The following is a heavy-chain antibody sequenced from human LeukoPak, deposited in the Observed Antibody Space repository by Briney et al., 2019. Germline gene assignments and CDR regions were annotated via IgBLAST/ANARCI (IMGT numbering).Heavy chain of an antibody. CDR3: ATDRTKWRYDSSGYYLGPFDY. D-gene: IGHD3-22*01. CDR2: FDPEDGET. V-gene: IGHV1-24*01. CDR1: GYTLTELS. J-gene: IGHJ4*02. Sequence: ASVKVSCKVSGYTLTELSMHWVRQAPGKGLEWMGGFDPEDGETIYAQKFQGRVTMTEDTSTDTAYMELSSLRSEDTAVYYCATDRTKWRYDSSGYYLGPFDYRGQGTLVTVSS.